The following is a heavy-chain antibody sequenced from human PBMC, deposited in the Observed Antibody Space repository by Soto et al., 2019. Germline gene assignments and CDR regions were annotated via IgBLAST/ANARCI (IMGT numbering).Heavy chain of an antibody. D-gene: IGHD5-12*01. J-gene: IGHJ1*01. Sequence: SGPTLVNPTQTLTLTCTFSGFSLSTSGVGVGWIRQPPGKALEWLALIYWDDDKRYSPSLKSRLTITKDTSKNQVVLTMTNMDPVDTAIYYCAHRRKRWLQSYSYEYFQHWGQGTLVTVSS. CDR2: IYWDDDK. CDR1: GFSLSTSGVG. V-gene: IGHV2-5*02. CDR3: AHRRKRWLQSYSYEYFQH.